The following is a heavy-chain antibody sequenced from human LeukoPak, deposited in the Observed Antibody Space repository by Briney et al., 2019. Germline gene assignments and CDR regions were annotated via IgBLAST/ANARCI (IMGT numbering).Heavy chain of an antibody. CDR1: GGSISSSSYY. V-gene: IGHV4-39*07. CDR2: IYYSGST. D-gene: IGHD6-13*01. Sequence: PSETLSLTCTVSGGSISSSSYYWGWIRQPPGKGLEWIGSIYYSGSTYYNPSLKSRVTISVDTSKNQFSLKLSSVTAADTAVYYCAREGAAARVIDYWGQGTLVTVSS. CDR3: AREGAAARVIDY. J-gene: IGHJ4*02.